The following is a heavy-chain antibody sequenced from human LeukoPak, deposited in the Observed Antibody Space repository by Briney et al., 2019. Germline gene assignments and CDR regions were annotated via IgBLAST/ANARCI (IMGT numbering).Heavy chain of an antibody. Sequence: PGGSLRLSCAASGFTFSSFSMNWVRQAPGKGLEWVSYISSTSSTIYYADSVKGRFTISRDNAKNSLYLQMNSLRAEDTAVYYCTRFGDYGEYWGQGTLVTVSS. CDR1: GFTFSSFS. V-gene: IGHV3-48*01. CDR3: TRFGDYGEY. J-gene: IGHJ4*02. D-gene: IGHD3-10*01. CDR2: ISSTSSTI.